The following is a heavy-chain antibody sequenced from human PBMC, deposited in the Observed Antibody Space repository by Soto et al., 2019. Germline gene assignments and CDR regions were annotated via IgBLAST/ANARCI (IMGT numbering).Heavy chain of an antibody. D-gene: IGHD1-7*01. CDR3: ATEGKITGTAVDAFDI. J-gene: IGHJ3*02. CDR2: INPNSGGT. Sequence: QVQLVQSGAEVKKPGASVKVSCKASGYTFTGYYLHWVRQAPGQGLVRMGWINPNSGGTNYAQQFQGSVTMTSDTSSSTAYPELSRLRSDDTTVYYCATEGKITGTAVDAFDIWGQGTMVTVAS. CDR1: GYTFTGYY. V-gene: IGHV1-2*02.